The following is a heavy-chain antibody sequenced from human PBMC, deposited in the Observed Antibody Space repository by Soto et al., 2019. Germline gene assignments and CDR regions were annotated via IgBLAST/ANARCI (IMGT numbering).Heavy chain of an antibody. Sequence: PGGSLRLSCAASGFTFSSYSMNWVRQAPGKGLEWVSYISSSSSTIYYADSVKGRFTISRDSAKNSLYLQMNSLRAEDTAVYYCARGPYYYDSSGPWGYFDRWGRGTLVTVSS. J-gene: IGHJ2*01. D-gene: IGHD3-22*01. CDR3: ARGPYYYDSSGPWGYFDR. V-gene: IGHV3-48*01. CDR2: ISSSSSTI. CDR1: GFTFSSYS.